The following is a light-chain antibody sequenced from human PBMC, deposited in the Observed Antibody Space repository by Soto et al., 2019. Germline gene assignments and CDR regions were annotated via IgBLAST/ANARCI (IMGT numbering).Light chain of an antibody. J-gene: IGKJ2*01. CDR2: KAS. V-gene: IGKV1-5*03. Sequence: DIQMTQSPSTLSASVGDRVTITCRASQSISNWLAWYQQKPGKAPKLLIYKASTLESGVPSRFGGSGSGTEFTLTISSLQPDDFATYYCQQYDTYSYTFGQGTKVDNK. CDR3: QQYDTYSYT. CDR1: QSISNW.